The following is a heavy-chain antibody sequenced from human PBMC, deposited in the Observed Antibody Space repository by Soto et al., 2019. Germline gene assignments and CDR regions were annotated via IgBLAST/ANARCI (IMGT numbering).Heavy chain of an antibody. D-gene: IGHD3-22*01. CDR3: AGEAGKNYYSSGYLLGNYHYYGMDV. J-gene: IGHJ6*02. CDR2: FIPMHNTA. Sequence: QVQLVQSGAEVKKPGSSVKVSCKASGGTFYNYAINWVRQAPGQGLEWMGGFIPMHNTATYAQQFQGRVTITAYKTTNTAYMGLTSLRSDDTAVYYCAGEAGKNYYSSGYLLGNYHYYGMDVWGQGTTVTVSS. CDR1: GGTFYNYA. V-gene: IGHV1-69*06.